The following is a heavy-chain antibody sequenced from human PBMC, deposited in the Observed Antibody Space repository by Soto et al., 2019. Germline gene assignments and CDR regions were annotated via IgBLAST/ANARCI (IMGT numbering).Heavy chain of an antibody. CDR2: ISSNGGST. V-gene: IGHV3-64D*06. CDR1: GFTFSSYA. J-gene: IGHJ5*02. CDR3: VKGPLRFLEWLPLENWFDP. Sequence: GGSLRLSCSASGFTFSSYAMHWVRRAPGKGLEYVSAISSNGGSTYYADSVKGRFTIPRDNSKNTLYLQMSSLRAEDTAVYYCVKGPLRFLEWLPLENWFDPWGQGTLVTVSS. D-gene: IGHD3-3*01.